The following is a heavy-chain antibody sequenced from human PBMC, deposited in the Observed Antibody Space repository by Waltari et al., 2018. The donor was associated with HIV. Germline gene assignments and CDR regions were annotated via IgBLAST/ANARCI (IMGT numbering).Heavy chain of an antibody. Sequence: QVQLQESGPGPVKPSETLSLTCGVSGYSLTHGYYWVWIRQPPGKGLECIGGTDYVGPTSYNPSLKSRVTISVDTARKPFSLRVTSVTAADTAVYYCARKIPEGHAFDSWGQGTLVTVSS. D-gene: IGHD2-2*01. J-gene: IGHJ4*02. CDR2: TDYVGPT. CDR3: ARKIPEGHAFDS. V-gene: IGHV4-38-2*01. CDR1: GYSLTHGYY.